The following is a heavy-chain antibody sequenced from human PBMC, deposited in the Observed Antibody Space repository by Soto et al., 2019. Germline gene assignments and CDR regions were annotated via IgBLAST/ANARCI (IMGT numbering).Heavy chain of an antibody. CDR1: GFTFSSYW. V-gene: IGHV3-74*01. J-gene: IGHJ6*02. CDR3: ARDKEGSSWYSRHYYYYYGMDV. CDR2: INSDGSST. D-gene: IGHD6-13*01. Sequence: PGGSLRLSCAASGFTFSSYWMHWVRQAPGKGLVWVSRINSDGSSTSYADSVKGRFTISRDNAKNSLYLQMNSLRAEDTAVYYCARDKEGSSWYSRHYYYYYGMDVWGQGTTVTVSS.